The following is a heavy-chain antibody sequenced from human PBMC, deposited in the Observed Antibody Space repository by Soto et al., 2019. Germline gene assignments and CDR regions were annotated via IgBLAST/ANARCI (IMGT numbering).Heavy chain of an antibody. V-gene: IGHV1-2*02. CDR3: ARGYFDY. Sequence: ASVKVSCKTSGYTFTGYYIHWVRQAPGQGLEWMGWINPNSGGTNYAQKFQGRVTMTRDTSISTAYMEVSSLRSDDTAVYFCARGYFDYWGQGPLVTVSS. J-gene: IGHJ4*02. CDR2: INPNSGGT. CDR1: GYTFTGYY.